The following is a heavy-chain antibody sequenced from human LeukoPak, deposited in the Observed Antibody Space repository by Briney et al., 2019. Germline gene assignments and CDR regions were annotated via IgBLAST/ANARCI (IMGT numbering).Heavy chain of an antibody. CDR1: GFTFGDHS. CDR3: TRPYYDYSTGYYSDY. J-gene: IGHJ4*02. CDR2: IRSKAYGGTA. V-gene: IGHV3-49*03. Sequence: GGSLGLSCTASGFTFGDHSVSWFRQAPGKGLEWVGFIRSKAYGGTAEYAASVKGRFTISRDDSKSVAYLQMDSLKTEDTAVYYCTRPYYDYSTGYYSDYWGQGTLVTVSS. D-gene: IGHD3-3*01.